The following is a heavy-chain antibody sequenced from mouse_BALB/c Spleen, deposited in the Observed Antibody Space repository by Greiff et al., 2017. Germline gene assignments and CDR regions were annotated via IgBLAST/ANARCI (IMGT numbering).Heavy chain of an antibody. V-gene: IGHV14-3*02. CDR2: IDPANGNT. D-gene: IGHD1-1*01. CDR1: GFNIKDTY. CDR3: ARSSSYFDY. Sequence: EVKLVESGAELVKPGASVKLSCTASGFNIKDTYMHWVKQRPEQGLEWIGRIDPANGNTKYDPKFQGKATITADTSSNTAYLQLSSLTSEDTAVYYCARSSSYFDYWGQGTTLTVSS. J-gene: IGHJ2*01.